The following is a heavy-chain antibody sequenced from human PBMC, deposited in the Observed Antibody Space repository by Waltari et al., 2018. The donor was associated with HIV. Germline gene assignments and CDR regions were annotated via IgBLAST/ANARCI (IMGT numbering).Heavy chain of an antibody. CDR1: GFTFSSYS. J-gene: IGHJ4*02. V-gene: IGHV3-21*01. Sequence: LVESGGGLVKPGGSLRLSCAASGFTFSSYSMNWVRQAPGKGLEWVSSISSGSSYIYYADAGTGRVTISRDNAKNSLYREMNGLRAEDTAVYYCATWDPTVTIDYWGQGTLVTVSS. CDR3: ATWDPTVTIDY. D-gene: IGHD4-17*01. CDR2: ISSGSSYI.